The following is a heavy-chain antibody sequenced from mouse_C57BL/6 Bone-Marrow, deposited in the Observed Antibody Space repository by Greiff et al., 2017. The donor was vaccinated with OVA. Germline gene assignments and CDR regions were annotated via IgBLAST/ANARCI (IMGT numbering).Heavy chain of an antibody. CDR3: ARHGYYDAMDD. CDR1: GFTFSSYT. J-gene: IGHJ4*01. Sequence: EVMLVESGGGLVKPGGSLKLSCAASGFTFSSYTMSWVRQTPEKRLEWVATISGGGGNTYYPDSVKGRFTISRDNAKNTLYLQMSSLRSEDTALYYCARHGYYDAMDDWGQGTSVTVSS. D-gene: IGHD2-2*01. CDR2: ISGGGGNT. V-gene: IGHV5-9*01.